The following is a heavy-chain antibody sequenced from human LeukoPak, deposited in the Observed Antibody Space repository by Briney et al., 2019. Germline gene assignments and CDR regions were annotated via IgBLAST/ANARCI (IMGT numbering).Heavy chain of an antibody. J-gene: IGHJ4*02. CDR3: ARDAGITGTTEFDY. CDR1: GFTFSGYA. CDR2: LSYDGRKK. V-gene: IGHV3-30*04. Sequence: GGSLRLSCAASGFTFSGYAMHWVRQAPGKGLEWVTVLSYDGRKKFYADSVKGRFTISRDNPNNSLYLQMNSLRPEDTAIYYCARDAGITGTTEFDYWGQGTLVTVSS. D-gene: IGHD1-7*01.